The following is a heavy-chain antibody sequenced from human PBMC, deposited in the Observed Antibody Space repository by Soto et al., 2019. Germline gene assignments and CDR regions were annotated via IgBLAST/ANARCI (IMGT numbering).Heavy chain of an antibody. Sequence: FRDYGMQWVRQAPCKGLEWLAFILHDGSKKYYADSLKGRFTISRDNSKNTMYLQMSSPTVEDTAVYYCASQAFDYWGQGTLVTVSS. CDR3: ASQAFDY. CDR2: ILHDGSKK. CDR1: FRDYG. V-gene: IGHV3-33*01. J-gene: IGHJ4*02.